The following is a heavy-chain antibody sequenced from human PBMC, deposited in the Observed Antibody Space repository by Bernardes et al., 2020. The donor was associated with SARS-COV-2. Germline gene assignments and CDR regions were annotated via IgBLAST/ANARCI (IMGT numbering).Heavy chain of an antibody. J-gene: IGHJ4*02. CDR2: ISSSSSYI. CDR1: GFTFSSYS. D-gene: IGHD1-26*01. Sequence: GGSLRLSCAASGFTFSSYSMNWVRQAPGKGLEWVSSISSSSSYIYYADSVKGRFTISRDNAKNSLYLQMNSLRAEDTAVYYCARGGGSGVGATSPPFDYWGQGTLVTVSS. CDR3: ARGGGSGVGATSPPFDY. V-gene: IGHV3-21*01.